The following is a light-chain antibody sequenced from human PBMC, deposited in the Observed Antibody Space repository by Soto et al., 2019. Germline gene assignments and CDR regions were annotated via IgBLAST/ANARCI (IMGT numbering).Light chain of an antibody. CDR1: QNVLSN. V-gene: IGKV3-15*01. J-gene: IGKJ4*01. CDR2: GAS. CDR3: QQRSNWPLT. Sequence: EIVMTHSQATLSVSPGERAALSCSASQNVLSNLARYQQKPGQAPRLLIYGASTRATGLPARFSGSGSGTEFTLTISSLEPEDFAVYYCQQRSNWPLTFGGGTKVDIK.